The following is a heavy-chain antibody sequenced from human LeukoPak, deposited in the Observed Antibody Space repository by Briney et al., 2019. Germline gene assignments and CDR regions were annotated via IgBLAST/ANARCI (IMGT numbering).Heavy chain of an antibody. CDR2: IYYSGST. J-gene: IGHJ5*02. Sequence: SETLSLTCTVSGGSISSSSYYWGWIRQPPGKGLEWIGSIYYSGSTYYNPSLKSRVTISVDTSKNQFSLKLSSVTAADTAVYYCARDTGSTYYDFWSGSENNWFDPWGQGTLVTVSS. CDR1: GGSISSSSYY. V-gene: IGHV4-39*07. CDR3: ARDTGSTYYDFWSGSENNWFDP. D-gene: IGHD3-3*01.